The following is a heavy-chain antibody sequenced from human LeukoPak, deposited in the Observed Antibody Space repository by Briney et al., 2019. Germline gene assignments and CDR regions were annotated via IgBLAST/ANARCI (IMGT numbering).Heavy chain of an antibody. J-gene: IGHJ6*02. Sequence: PSETLSLTCAVYGGSFSGYYWSWIRQPPGKGLEWIGEINHSGSTNYNPSLKSRVTISVDTSKNQFSLKLSSVTAADTAVYYCARGPGYYYYYYGMDVRGQGTTVTVSS. CDR1: GGSFSGYY. CDR3: ARGPGYYYYYYGMDV. CDR2: INHSGST. V-gene: IGHV4-34*01.